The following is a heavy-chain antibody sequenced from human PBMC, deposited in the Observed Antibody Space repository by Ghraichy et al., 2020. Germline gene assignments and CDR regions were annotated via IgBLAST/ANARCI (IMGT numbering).Heavy chain of an antibody. Sequence: SETLSLTCTVSGGSISSGGYYWSWIRQHPGKGLEWIGYIYYSGSTYYNPSLKSRVTISADTSKNQFSLTLSSVTAADTAVYYCARGLMLAARPYYFDYWGQGTLVTVSS. CDR3: ARGLMLAARPYYFDY. D-gene: IGHD6-6*01. V-gene: IGHV4-31*03. CDR2: IYYSGST. CDR1: GGSISSGGYY. J-gene: IGHJ4*02.